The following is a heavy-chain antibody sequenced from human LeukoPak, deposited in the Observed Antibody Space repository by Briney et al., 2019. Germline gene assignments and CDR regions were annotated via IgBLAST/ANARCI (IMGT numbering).Heavy chain of an antibody. J-gene: IGHJ4*02. CDR2: ISYDGSNK. CDR3: ARGERYFDWLLSY. CDR1: GFTFSSYA. Sequence: GRSLRLSCAASGFTFSSYAMHWVRQAPGKGLEWVAVISYDGSNKYYADSVKGRFTISRDNSKNTLYLQMNSLRAEDTAVYYCARGERYFDWLLSYWGQGTLVTVSS. D-gene: IGHD3-9*01. V-gene: IGHV3-30-3*01.